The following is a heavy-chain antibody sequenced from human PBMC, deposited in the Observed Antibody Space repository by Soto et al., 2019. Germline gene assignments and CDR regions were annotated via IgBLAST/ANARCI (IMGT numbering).Heavy chain of an antibody. CDR1: GYTFTSYD. J-gene: IGHJ3*02. Sequence: ASVKVSCKASGYTFTSYDINWVRQATGQGLEWMGWMNPNSGDTGYAQKFQGRVTMTRNTSISTAYMELSSLRSEDTAVYYCARGTHGDYGSAFDIWGQGTMVTVAS. CDR3: ARGTHGDYGSAFDI. V-gene: IGHV1-8*01. CDR2: MNPNSGDT. D-gene: IGHD4-17*01.